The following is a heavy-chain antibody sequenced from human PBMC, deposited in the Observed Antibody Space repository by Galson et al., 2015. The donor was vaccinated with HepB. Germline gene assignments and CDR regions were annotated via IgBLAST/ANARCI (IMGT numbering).Heavy chain of an antibody. D-gene: IGHD2-2*01. CDR3: ARAIVVVPAVHNWFDP. J-gene: IGHJ5*02. Sequence: SLTCTVSGGSISSGDYYWSWIRQPPGKGLEWIGYIYHSGRTYYNPSLKSRVTLSVDTSKNQFPLKLSSVTAADTAVYYCARAIVVVPAVHNWFDPWGQGTLVTVSS. CDR2: IYHSGRT. CDR1: GGSISSGDYY. V-gene: IGHV4-30-4*01.